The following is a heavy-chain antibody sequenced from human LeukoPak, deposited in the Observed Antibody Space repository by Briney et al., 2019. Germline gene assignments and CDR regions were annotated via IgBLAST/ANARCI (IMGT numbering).Heavy chain of an antibody. CDR2: ISSRSSYI. J-gene: IGHJ4*02. V-gene: IGHV3-21*04. Sequence: PGWSLRLSCAASGFTFSTYSMNWVRQAPGKGLEWVSYISSRSSYIYYADSVKGRFTISRDNAKNSLYLQMDSLRAEDTAVYYCARVDTVMAYYFDLWGQGTLVTVSS. CDR3: ARVDTVMAYYFDL. CDR1: GFTFSTYS. D-gene: IGHD5-18*01.